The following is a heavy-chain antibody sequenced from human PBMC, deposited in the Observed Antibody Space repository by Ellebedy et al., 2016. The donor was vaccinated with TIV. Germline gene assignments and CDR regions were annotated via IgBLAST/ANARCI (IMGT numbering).Heavy chain of an antibody. CDR1: GYTFTSYG. Sequence: ASVKVSCXASGYTFTSYGISWVRQAPGQGLEWMGWISAYNGNTNYAQKLQGRVTMTTDTSTSTAYMELRSLRSDDTAVYYCARECPGPYYDILTGKAGCYFDCWGQGTLVTVSS. D-gene: IGHD3-9*01. CDR3: ARECPGPYYDILTGKAGCYFDC. CDR2: ISAYNGNT. V-gene: IGHV1-18*04. J-gene: IGHJ4*02.